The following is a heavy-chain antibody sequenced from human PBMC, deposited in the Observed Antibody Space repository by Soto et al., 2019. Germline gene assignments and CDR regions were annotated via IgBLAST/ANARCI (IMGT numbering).Heavy chain of an antibody. Sequence: SETLSLTCTVSGASISTYYWGWIRQPPGKGLEWIGYVYYTGSTNYNPSLKSRVTISVDTSKNHFSLKLSSVTAADTAIYYCARHSLYDGYDYIFDSWGQGTQVTVSS. CDR2: VYYTGST. CDR3: ARHSLYDGYDYIFDS. V-gene: IGHV4-59*08. CDR1: GASISTYY. J-gene: IGHJ4*02. D-gene: IGHD3-3*01.